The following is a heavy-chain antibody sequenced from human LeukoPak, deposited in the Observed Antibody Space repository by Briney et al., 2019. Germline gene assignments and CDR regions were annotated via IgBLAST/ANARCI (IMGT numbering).Heavy chain of an antibody. V-gene: IGHV1-69*05. CDR3: ARAGRWLRKLKSGDWFDP. CDR1: GGTFISYA. J-gene: IGHJ5*02. CDR2: IIPIFGTA. Sequence: SVKVSCKASGGTFISYAISWVRQAPGQGLEGMGGIIPIFGTANYAQKFQGRVTITTDESTSTAYMELSSLRSEDTAVYYCARAGRWLRKLKSGDWFDPWGQGTLVTVSS. D-gene: IGHD5-24*01.